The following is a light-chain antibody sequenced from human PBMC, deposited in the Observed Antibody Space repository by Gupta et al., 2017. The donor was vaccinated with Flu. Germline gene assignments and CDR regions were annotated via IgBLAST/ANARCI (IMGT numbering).Light chain of an antibody. CDR1: SGRIAINY. J-gene: IGLJ3*02. Sequence: GKTVTISCTRNSGRIAINYVQWYQQRPGSSPTTVIYEDKQRPSGVPDRFSGSIDISSNSAYLTMTGLKAEAEDDYYCQAYDSSSRVFGGGTKLTVL. V-gene: IGLV6-57*01. CDR2: EDK. CDR3: QAYDSSSRV.